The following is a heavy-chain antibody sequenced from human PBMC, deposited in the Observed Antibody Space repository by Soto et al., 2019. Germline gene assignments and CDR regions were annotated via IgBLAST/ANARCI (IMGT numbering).Heavy chain of an antibody. CDR1: GYTFSSYG. CDR3: ARDSPPVDY. J-gene: IGHJ4*02. CDR2: ISAYNGNI. Sequence: QVQLVQSGAEVKKPGASVKVSCKASGYTFSSYGISWVRQAPGQGLEWMGWISAYNGNIKYTQKLQSRVTMTTDTSTSTAYMELRRLRSEDTAVYYCARDSPPVDYWGQGTLVTVSS. V-gene: IGHV1-18*01.